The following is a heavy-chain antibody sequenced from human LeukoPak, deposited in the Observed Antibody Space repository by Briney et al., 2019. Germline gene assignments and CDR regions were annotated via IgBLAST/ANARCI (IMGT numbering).Heavy chain of an antibody. Sequence: GGSLRLSCAASGFTFSTYAMHWVRQAPGKGLEWVAVISYDGSNKKYADSVKGRFTISRDNSKNTLYLQMNSLTAEDTAIYYCARGLFTGGTYYGYWGQGTLVTVSS. CDR3: ARGLFTGGTYYGY. J-gene: IGHJ4*02. D-gene: IGHD1-26*01. CDR2: ISYDGSNK. V-gene: IGHV3-30-3*01. CDR1: GFTFSTYA.